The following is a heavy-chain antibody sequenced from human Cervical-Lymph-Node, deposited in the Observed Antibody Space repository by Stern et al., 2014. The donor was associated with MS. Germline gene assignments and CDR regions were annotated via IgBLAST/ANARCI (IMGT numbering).Heavy chain of an antibody. CDR3: AHRGRVGSSNYFDY. CDR2: IFRDDDE. Sequence: QVTLRESGPTLVKPTQTLTLTCPFSGFSLSTSGVGVGWIRQPPGKALEWHALIFRDDDELYSPSVKSRLTITKDTSKNQVVLTMTNMDPVDTATYYCAHRGRVGSSNYFDYWGQGTLVTVSS. J-gene: IGHJ4*02. CDR1: GFSLSTSGVG. D-gene: IGHD1-26*01. V-gene: IGHV2-5*02.